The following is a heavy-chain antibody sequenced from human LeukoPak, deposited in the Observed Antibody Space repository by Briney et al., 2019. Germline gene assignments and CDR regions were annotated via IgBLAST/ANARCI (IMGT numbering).Heavy chain of an antibody. J-gene: IGHJ4*02. CDR3: ARGYYYDSSGYYPFDY. D-gene: IGHD3-22*01. V-gene: IGHV1-69*06. CDR2: IIPIFGTA. CDR1: GGTFSSYA. Sequence: SVKVSCKASGGTFSSYAISWVRQAPGQGLEWMGGIIPIFGTANYAQKFQGRVAITADKSTSTAYMELSSLRSEDTAVYYCARGYYYDSSGYYPFDYWGQGTLVTVSS.